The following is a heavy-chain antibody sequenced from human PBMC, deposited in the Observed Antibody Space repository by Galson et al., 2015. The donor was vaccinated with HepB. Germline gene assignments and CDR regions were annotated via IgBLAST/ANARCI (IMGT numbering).Heavy chain of an antibody. Sequence: SVKVSCKASGGTFSSYAISWVRQAPGQGLEWMGRIIPILGIANYAQKFQGRVTITADKSTSTAYMELSSLRSEDTAVYYCARVGTSFIAAAGTRWFDPWGQGTLVTVSS. CDR1: GGTFSSYA. V-gene: IGHV1-69*04. J-gene: IGHJ5*02. D-gene: IGHD6-13*01. CDR3: ARVGTSFIAAAGTRWFDP. CDR2: IIPILGIA.